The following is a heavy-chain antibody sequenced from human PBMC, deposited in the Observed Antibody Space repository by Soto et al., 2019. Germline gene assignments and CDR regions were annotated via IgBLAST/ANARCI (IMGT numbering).Heavy chain of an antibody. D-gene: IGHD3-10*01. J-gene: IGHJ4*02. Sequence: EVPLLESGGGLVQPGGSLRLSCAASGFTFSSYAMSWVRQAPGKGLECVSSISGRGGSTYYADSVKGRFNISRDNSKNTLYLQINSLRAEDTAVYYCAKGKYGSGTYDNYFDYWGQGTLVTVSS. V-gene: IGHV3-23*01. CDR3: AKGKYGSGTYDNYFDY. CDR1: GFTFSSYA. CDR2: ISGRGGST.